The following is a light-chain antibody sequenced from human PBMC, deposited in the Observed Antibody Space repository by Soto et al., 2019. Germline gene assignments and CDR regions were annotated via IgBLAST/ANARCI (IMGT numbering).Light chain of an antibody. J-gene: IGLJ1*01. CDR3: CSYAGRYTYV. CDR1: SSDVEGYNY. V-gene: IGLV2-11*01. CDR2: DVS. Sequence: HSDLTQPRSVSGSPGQSVTISCTGASSDVEGYNYVSWYQQHAGEALLLVIYDVSKRPAGVPDRFSGYKSGNAASLIISGVPAEDEADYYCCSYAGRYTYVFGTGTKVTVL.